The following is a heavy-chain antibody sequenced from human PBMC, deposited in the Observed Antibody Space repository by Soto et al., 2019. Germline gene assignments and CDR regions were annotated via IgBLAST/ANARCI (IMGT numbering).Heavy chain of an antibody. CDR2: IMQDGSDK. CDR3: SSKRLYFYGLDV. J-gene: IGHJ6*02. Sequence: GGSLRLSCTASGFSLSTSWMTWVRQAPGKGLERVANIMQDGSDKYYVDSVKGRFTIYRDNAKNSLYLQMTSLRAEDTAVYYCSSKRLYFYGLDVWGQGTTVTVSS. V-gene: IGHV3-7*01. CDR1: GFSLSTSW.